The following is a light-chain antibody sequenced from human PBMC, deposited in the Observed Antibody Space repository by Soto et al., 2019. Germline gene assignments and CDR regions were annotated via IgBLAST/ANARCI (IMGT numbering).Light chain of an antibody. V-gene: IGLV1-47*01. J-gene: IGLJ2*01. CDR2: RDD. CDR3: AAWDDSLSAVV. CDR1: SSNIGSNY. Sequence: QSVLTQPPSASEAPGQRVTISCSGSSSNIGSNYVYWYQQFPGSAPKLLIYRDDQRPSGVADRFSGSKSGTSASLAISGPRSEDEADYYCAAWDDSLSAVVFGGGTKLTVL.